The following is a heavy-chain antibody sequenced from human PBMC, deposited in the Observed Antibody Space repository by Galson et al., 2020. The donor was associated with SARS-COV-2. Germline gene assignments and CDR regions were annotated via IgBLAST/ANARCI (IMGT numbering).Heavy chain of an antibody. CDR3: ARGGYYYFDS. V-gene: IGHV4-61*01. J-gene: IGHJ4*02. D-gene: IGHD2-15*01. CDR2: INDGGST. CDR1: VGSVGNDNYY. Sequence: ASETLSLTCTVSVGSVGNDNYYWSWIRQPPGKGLDWIGYINDGGSTNYNPSLKSRVTISLDRSKNQFSLRLSSVTAADTAMYYCARGGYYYFDSWGQGALVTVSS.